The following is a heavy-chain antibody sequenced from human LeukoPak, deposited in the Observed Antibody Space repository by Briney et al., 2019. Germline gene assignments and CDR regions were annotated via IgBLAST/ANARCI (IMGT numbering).Heavy chain of an antibody. Sequence: SVKVSCKASGGTFSSYAISWVRQAPGQGLEWMGRIIPILGIANYAQKFQGRVTITADKSTSTAYMELSSLRSEDTAVYYCASGSSSWYNWFDPWGQGTLVTVSS. V-gene: IGHV1-69*04. CDR3: ASGSSSWYNWFDP. CDR2: IIPILGIA. J-gene: IGHJ5*02. D-gene: IGHD6-13*01. CDR1: GGTFSSYA.